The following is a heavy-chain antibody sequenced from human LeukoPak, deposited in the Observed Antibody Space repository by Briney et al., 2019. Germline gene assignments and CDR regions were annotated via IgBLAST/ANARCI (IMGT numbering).Heavy chain of an antibody. CDR3: ARLAGGRSGYFDY. CDR1: GGSLTNYY. CDR2: IYHSGST. J-gene: IGHJ4*02. D-gene: IGHD3-10*01. Sequence: SETLSLTCAVYGGSLTNYYWGWIRQPPGKGLEWIGSIYHSGSTYYNPSLKSRVTISVETSKNQFSLNLSSVTAADTAVYYCARLAGGRSGYFDYWGQGTLVTVSS. V-gene: IGHV4-38-2*01.